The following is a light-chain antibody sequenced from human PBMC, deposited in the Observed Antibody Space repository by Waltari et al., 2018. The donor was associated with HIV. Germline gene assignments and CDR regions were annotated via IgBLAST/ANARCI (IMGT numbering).Light chain of an antibody. CDR2: EVY. CDR1: SRDLGGYNS. J-gene: IGLJ2*01. Sequence: QSALTQPPSASGSPGQSVTISCTGLSRDLGGYNSVLWYKQHPREAPKVVIFEVYKRPSGVPDRLSGSKSGNTASLTVSELQAEDEATYYCASYAGRNNLVFGGGTKLTVL. CDR3: ASYAGRNNLV. V-gene: IGLV2-8*01.